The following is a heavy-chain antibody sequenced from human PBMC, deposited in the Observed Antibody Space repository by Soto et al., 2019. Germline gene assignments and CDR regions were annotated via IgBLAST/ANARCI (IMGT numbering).Heavy chain of an antibody. CDR1: GYFLTALS. CDR2: FDREDGET. D-gene: IGHD1-26*01. J-gene: IGHJ4*02. V-gene: IGHV1-24*01. CDR3: AHGEGIVKSIVYFDS. Sequence: RASVKVSCKVSGYFLTALSIHWVRQAPGKGLEWMGGFDREDGETIYAQKFQGRVTMTEDTSTDSAYMELSSLTSEDTAIYYCAHGEGIVKSIVYFDSWGKGTLVTSPQ.